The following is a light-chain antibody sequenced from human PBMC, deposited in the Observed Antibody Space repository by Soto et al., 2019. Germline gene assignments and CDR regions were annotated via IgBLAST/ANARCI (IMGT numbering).Light chain of an antibody. Sequence: DIQMTQSPSSLSASVGDRVTITCRASQSISSYLNWYQQKPGKAPKLLLYAASSLPSGVPSRFSGSGSATDFTLTISSLQHEDFATYYWQQSYSTTWTFGQGTKVEIK. V-gene: IGKV1-39*01. CDR2: AAS. CDR1: QSISSY. J-gene: IGKJ1*01. CDR3: QQSYSTTWT.